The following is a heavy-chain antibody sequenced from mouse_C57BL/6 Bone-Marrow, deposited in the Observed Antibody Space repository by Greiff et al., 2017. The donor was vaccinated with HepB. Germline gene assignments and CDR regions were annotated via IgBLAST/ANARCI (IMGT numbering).Heavy chain of an antibody. CDR2: IYPGDGDT. CDR1: GYAFSSSW. Sequence: QVQLKESGPELVKPGASVKISCKASGYAFSSSWMHWVKQRPGQGLEWIGRIYPGDGDTNYNGKFKGKATLTADKSSSTAYMQLSSLTSEDSAVYVCARPRWDNWFAYGGRGTRATVSA. V-gene: IGHV1-82*01. D-gene: IGHD2-3*01. J-gene: IGHJ3*01. CDR3: ARPRWDNWFAY.